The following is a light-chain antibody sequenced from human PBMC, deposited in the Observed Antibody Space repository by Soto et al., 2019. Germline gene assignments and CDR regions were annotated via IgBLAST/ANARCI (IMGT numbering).Light chain of an antibody. Sequence: IRMTQSPSSLSASTGDRVTITCRASQGVGSYLAWYQQKPGKAPKLLIYAASTLQSGVPSRFSGSGFGTDFTLTISSPESEDFATYYCQHYYTYPSWTFGQGTKVEIK. J-gene: IGKJ1*01. CDR3: QHYYTYPSWT. V-gene: IGKV1-8*01. CDR2: AAS. CDR1: QGVGSY.